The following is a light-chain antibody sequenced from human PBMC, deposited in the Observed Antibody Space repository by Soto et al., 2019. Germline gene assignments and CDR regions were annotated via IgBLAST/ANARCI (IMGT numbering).Light chain of an antibody. Sequence: DIQLTQSPSLLSASIGDSVSITCRASQGISSYLAWYQQKPGKAPKLLISAASTLQSGVPSRFSGSGSGTEFTLTISSLQPEDFATYYCQQFNSYPLTFGGGTKVDI. CDR3: QQFNSYPLT. V-gene: IGKV1-9*01. J-gene: IGKJ4*01. CDR2: AAS. CDR1: QGISSY.